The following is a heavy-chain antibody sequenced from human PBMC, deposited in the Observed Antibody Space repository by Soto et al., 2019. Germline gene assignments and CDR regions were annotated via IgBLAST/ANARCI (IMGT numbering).Heavy chain of an antibody. CDR1: GFTFSSYA. V-gene: IGHV3-23*01. J-gene: IGHJ4*02. CDR2: ISGSGGST. D-gene: IGHD3-22*01. Sequence: TGGSLRLSCAASGFTFSSYAMSWVRQAPGKGLEWVSAISGSGGSTYYADSVKGRFTISRDNSKNTLYLQMNSLRAEDTAVYYCAKDSNPTLTMIVVVKIAVTPGYFDYWGQGTLVTVSS. CDR3: AKDSNPTLTMIVVVKIAVTPGYFDY.